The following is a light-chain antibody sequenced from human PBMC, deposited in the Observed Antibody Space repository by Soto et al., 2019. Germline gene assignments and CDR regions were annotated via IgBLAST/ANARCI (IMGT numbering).Light chain of an antibody. CDR1: QSISSY. V-gene: IGKV1-39*01. CDR2: AAS. Sequence: IQMTQSPSSLSASVGDRVTITCRASQSISSYLNWYQQKPGKAPKLLIYAASNLQSGVPSRFGGSGSGTDFTLTISSLQPEDFATYYCNQSYSTNQTFGQGTKVDIK. CDR3: NQSYSTNQT. J-gene: IGKJ1*01.